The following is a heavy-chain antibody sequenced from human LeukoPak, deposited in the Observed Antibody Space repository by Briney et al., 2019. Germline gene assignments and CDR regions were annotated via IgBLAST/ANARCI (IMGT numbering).Heavy chain of an antibody. J-gene: IGHJ4*02. Sequence: KPSETLSLTCAVYGGSFSGYYWNWIRQPPGKGLEWIGEINHSGSTNYNPSLKSRVTISVDTSKNQFSLKLTSVTAADTAVYYCARGRIAVAGTPLGYWGQGTLVTVSS. D-gene: IGHD6-19*01. CDR3: ARGRIAVAGTPLGY. V-gene: IGHV4-34*01. CDR2: INHSGST. CDR1: GGSFSGYY.